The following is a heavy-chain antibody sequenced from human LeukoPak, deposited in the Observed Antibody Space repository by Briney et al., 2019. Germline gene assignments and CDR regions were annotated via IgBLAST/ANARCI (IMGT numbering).Heavy chain of an antibody. CDR3: AGSAGWALYFDY. V-gene: IGHV3-7*05. Sequence: GGSLRLSCQASGLTFSNHRMSWVRQAPGKGLEWVANIKQDGSERYYVDSVKGRFTISRDNAKNSLYLQMNSLSTEETDVYYCAGSAGWALYFDYWGQGTLVTVSS. CDR1: GLTFSNHR. D-gene: IGHD6-19*01. CDR2: IKQDGSER. J-gene: IGHJ4*02.